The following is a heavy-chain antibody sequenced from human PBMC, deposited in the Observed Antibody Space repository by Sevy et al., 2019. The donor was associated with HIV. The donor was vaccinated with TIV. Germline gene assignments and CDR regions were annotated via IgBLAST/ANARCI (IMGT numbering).Heavy chain of an antibody. Sequence: GGSLRPSCAASGFTFNTFGMHWVRQAPGKGLEWVAEIWYDGSNKYYEESVKGRFTISRDNSKNTLFLQMNSLRADDTAVYYCAKEGHYYYDSSGYYGMDVWGQGTTVTVSS. CDR2: IWYDGSNK. J-gene: IGHJ6*02. CDR1: GFTFNTFG. CDR3: AKEGHYYYDSSGYYGMDV. D-gene: IGHD3-22*01. V-gene: IGHV3-30*02.